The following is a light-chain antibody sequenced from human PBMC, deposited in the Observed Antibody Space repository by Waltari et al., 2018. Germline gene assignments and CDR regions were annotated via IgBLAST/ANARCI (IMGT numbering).Light chain of an antibody. J-gene: IGLJ2*01. CDR2: DTS. CDR3: LLSYSGARV. Sequence: VTQEPSLTVSPGGTVTLTCGSSTGAVTTGHYPYWFQQKSGRAPRTLISDTSNKHSWTPARFSGSLLGGKAALTLSGAQPEDEAEYYCLLSYSGARVFGGGTKLTVL. CDR1: TGAVTTGHY. V-gene: IGLV7-46*01.